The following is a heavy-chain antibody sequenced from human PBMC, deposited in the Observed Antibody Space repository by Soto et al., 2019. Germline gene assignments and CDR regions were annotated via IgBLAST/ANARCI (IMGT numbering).Heavy chain of an antibody. CDR2: INAGNGNT. CDR1: GYTFTSYA. J-gene: IGHJ4*02. V-gene: IGHV1-3*01. D-gene: IGHD6-19*01. CDR3: ARDLGGWPDY. Sequence: QVQLVQSGAEVKKPGASVKVSCKASGYTFTSYAIHWVRQAPGQRLEWMGWINAGNGNTKYSQKFQXRVXIXRDTSASTAYMELSSLRSEDTAVYYCARDLGGWPDYWGQGTLVTVSS.